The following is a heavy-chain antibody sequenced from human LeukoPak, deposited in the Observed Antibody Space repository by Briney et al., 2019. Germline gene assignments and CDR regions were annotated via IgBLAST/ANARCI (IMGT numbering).Heavy chain of an antibody. D-gene: IGHD3-10*01. V-gene: IGHV3-20*04. CDR3: ARTPYYYGSGSYYNS. J-gene: IGHJ4*02. CDR1: GFTFDDYT. Sequence: PGGSLRLSCAASGFTFDDYTMSWVRQAPGKGLEWVSGINWNGGSTGYVDSVKGRFTISRDNAKNSLYLQMNSLRAEDTAVYYCARTPYYYGSGSYYNSWGQGTLVTVSS. CDR2: INWNGGST.